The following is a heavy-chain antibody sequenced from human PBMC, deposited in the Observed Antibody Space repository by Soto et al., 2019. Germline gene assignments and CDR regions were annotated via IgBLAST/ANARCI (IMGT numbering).Heavy chain of an antibody. Sequence: GGSLRLSCAASGFTFSDYYMSWIRQAPGKGLEWVSYISGGGGSTRSYADPVKGRFTISRDDAQNSLYLQMNSLRAEDTAVYYCARVRGYYDSSGFDSWGQGA. V-gene: IGHV3-11*01. D-gene: IGHD3-22*01. CDR3: ARVRGYYDSSGFDS. CDR2: ISGGGGSTR. J-gene: IGHJ4*02. CDR1: GFTFSDYY.